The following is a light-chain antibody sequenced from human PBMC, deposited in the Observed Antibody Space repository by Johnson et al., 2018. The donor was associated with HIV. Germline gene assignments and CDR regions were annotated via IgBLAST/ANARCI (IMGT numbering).Light chain of an antibody. J-gene: IGLJ1*01. CDR1: SSNIGNNY. CDR3: GTWDSSLSADV. Sequence: QSVLTQPPSVSAAPGQKVTISCSGSSSNIGNNYVSWYQQLPGTAPKLLIYENNKRPSGIPDRFSGSKSGTSATLGITGLQTGDEADYYSGTWDSSLSADVFGPGTKVTVL. CDR2: ENN. V-gene: IGLV1-51*01.